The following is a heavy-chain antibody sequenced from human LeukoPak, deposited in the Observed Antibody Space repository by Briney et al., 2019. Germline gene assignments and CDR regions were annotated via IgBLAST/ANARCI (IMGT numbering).Heavy chain of an antibody. Sequence: ASVKVSCKASGGTFSSYAISWVRQAPGQGLEWMGGIIPIFGTANYAQKFQGRVTITADESTSTAYMELSSLRSEDTAVYYCARDPSITIFSSDAFDIWGQGTMVTVSS. V-gene: IGHV1-69*13. CDR2: IIPIFGTA. D-gene: IGHD3-9*01. CDR3: ARDPSITIFSSDAFDI. J-gene: IGHJ3*02. CDR1: GGTFSSYA.